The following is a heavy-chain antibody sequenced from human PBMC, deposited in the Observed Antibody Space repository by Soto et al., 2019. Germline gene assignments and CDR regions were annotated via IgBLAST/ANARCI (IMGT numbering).Heavy chain of an antibody. CDR1: GFSLNTYGVG. CDR3: ARALGSWGAYYFDY. Sequence: KQSGPTLVKPTQTLTLTCTVSGFSLNTYGVGVGWIRQPPGKALEWLALIYWDDDKRYSPSLKSRLTITNDTSKNQVVLTMTNMDPVDTVTYYCARALGSWGAYYFDYWGQGTLVTVSS. CDR2: IYWDDDK. J-gene: IGHJ4*02. D-gene: IGHD3-16*01. V-gene: IGHV2-5*02.